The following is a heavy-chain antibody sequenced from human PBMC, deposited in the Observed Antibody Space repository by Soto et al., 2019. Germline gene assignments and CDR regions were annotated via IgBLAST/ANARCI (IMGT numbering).Heavy chain of an antibody. CDR3: ARGDYGTGGYPFPYFDY. CDR1: GYSFTGYY. CDR2: INPDSGAT. Sequence: HEHLVQSGVEVKRPGASLKVSCKASGYSFTGYYIHWVRQAPGQGLEWMGWINPDSGATNYAQNFQGRVTLTSDTSISTASMDLTSLTSDDTAVYYWARGDYGTGGYPFPYFDYWGQGTLVIVSS. V-gene: IGHV1-2*02. J-gene: IGHJ4*02. D-gene: IGHD2-8*02.